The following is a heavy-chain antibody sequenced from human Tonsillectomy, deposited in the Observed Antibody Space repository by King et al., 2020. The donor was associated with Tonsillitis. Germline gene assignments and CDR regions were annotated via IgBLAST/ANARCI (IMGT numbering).Heavy chain of an antibody. Sequence: VQLQESGPGLVKPSETLSLTCAVSGYSISSGYYWGWIRQPPGKGLEWIGSIYHSGSTYYNPSLKSRVTISVDTSKNQFSLKLSSVTAAVTAVYYCAREEGSSWYGYFDYWGQGTLVTVSS. V-gene: IGHV4-38-2*02. D-gene: IGHD6-13*01. CDR1: GYSISSGYY. CDR3: AREEGSSWYGYFDY. J-gene: IGHJ4*02. CDR2: IYHSGST.